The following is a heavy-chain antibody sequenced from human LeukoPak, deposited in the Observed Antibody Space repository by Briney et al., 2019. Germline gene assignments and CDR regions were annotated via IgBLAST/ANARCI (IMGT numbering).Heavy chain of an antibody. Sequence: SETLSLTCTVSGGSISSGGYYWSWIRQLPGKGLEWIGYIYNSGSTNYNPSLMNRISISVDTSKNQFSLKLSSVAAADTAVYFCARLGFGYGMDVWGQGTTVTVSS. CDR1: GGSISSGGYY. D-gene: IGHD3-16*01. CDR3: ARLGFGYGMDV. CDR2: IYNSGST. J-gene: IGHJ6*02. V-gene: IGHV4-31*03.